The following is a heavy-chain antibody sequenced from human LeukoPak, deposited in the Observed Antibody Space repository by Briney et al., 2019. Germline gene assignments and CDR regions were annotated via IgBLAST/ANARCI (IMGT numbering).Heavy chain of an antibody. J-gene: IGHJ4*02. Sequence: SETLSLTCTVSGGSISSYYWSWIRQPPGKGLEWIGYIYYSGSTNYNPSLKSRVTISVDTSKNQFFLKLSSVTAADTAVYYCARWGSYCGGDCYANYFDYWGQGTLVTVSS. D-gene: IGHD2-21*02. CDR1: GGSISSYY. CDR2: IYYSGST. CDR3: ARWGSYCGGDCYANYFDY. V-gene: IGHV4-59*08.